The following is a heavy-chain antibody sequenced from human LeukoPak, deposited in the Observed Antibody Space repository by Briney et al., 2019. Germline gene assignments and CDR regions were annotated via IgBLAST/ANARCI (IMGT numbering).Heavy chain of an antibody. Sequence: SETLSLTCTVSGGSITSYYWSWIRQPPGKGLEWIGYMYYSGSTNYNPSLKSRVTISVDTSKDQFSLKLSSVTAADTGVYYCARVSTGGFKSASFDSWGQGTLVTVSS. J-gene: IGHJ4*02. D-gene: IGHD2-8*02. CDR2: MYYSGST. V-gene: IGHV4-59*01. CDR3: ARVSTGGFKSASFDS. CDR1: GGSITSYY.